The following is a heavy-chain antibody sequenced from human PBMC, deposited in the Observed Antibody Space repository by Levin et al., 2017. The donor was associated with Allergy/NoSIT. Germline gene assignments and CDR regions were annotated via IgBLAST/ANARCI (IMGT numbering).Heavy chain of an antibody. CDR3: ARQTVGENWFDP. CDR2: IYPGDSDT. D-gene: IGHD3-16*01. V-gene: IGHV5-51*01. J-gene: IGHJ5*02. CDR1: GYSFTIYW. Sequence: KVSCKGSGYSFTIYWIGWVRQMPGKGLEWMGIIYPGDSDTRYSPSFQGQVTISADKSISTAYLQWSSLKASDTAMYYCARQTVGENWFDPWGQGTLVTASS.